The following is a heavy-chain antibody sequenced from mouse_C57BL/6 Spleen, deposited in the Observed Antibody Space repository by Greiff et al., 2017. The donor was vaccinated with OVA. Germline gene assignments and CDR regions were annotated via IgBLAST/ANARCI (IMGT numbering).Heavy chain of an antibody. CDR2: ISDGGSYT. J-gene: IGHJ1*03. V-gene: IGHV5-4*01. CDR3: ARGVYYYGSSYNWYFDV. CDR1: GFTFSSYA. D-gene: IGHD1-1*01. Sequence: EVQLVESGGGLVKPGGSLKLSCAASGFTFSSYAMSWVRQTPEKRLEWVATISDGGSYTCYPDNVKGRFTISRDNAKNNLYLQMSHLKSEDTAMYYCARGVYYYGSSYNWYFDVWGTGTTVTVSS.